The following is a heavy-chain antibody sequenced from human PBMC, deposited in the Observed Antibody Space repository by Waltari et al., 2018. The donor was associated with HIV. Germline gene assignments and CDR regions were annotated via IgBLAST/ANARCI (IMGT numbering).Heavy chain of an antibody. CDR1: GGSFSGYY. J-gene: IGHJ3*02. Sequence: QVQLQQWGAGLLQPSETLSPTCAVYGGSFSGYYWSWTRPPPGKGLEWIGEINHSGSTNYNPSLKSRVTISVDTSKNQFSLKLSSVTAADTAVYYCARGYGATTGYAFDIWGQGTMVTVSS. V-gene: IGHV4-34*01. CDR2: INHSGST. CDR3: ARGYGATTGYAFDI. D-gene: IGHD4-17*01.